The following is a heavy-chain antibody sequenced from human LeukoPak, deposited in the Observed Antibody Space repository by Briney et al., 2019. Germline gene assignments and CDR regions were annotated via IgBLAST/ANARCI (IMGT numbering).Heavy chain of an antibody. CDR1: GGSFSGYY. V-gene: IGHV4-34*01. D-gene: IGHD5-24*01. Sequence: SETLSLTCAVYGGSFSGYYWSWIRQPPGKGLEWIGEINHSGSTNYNPSLKSRVTISVDTSKNQFSLKLSPVTAADTAVHYCARVRGRDGYNSDYWGQGTLVTVSS. CDR2: INHSGST. J-gene: IGHJ4*02. CDR3: ARVRGRDGYNSDY.